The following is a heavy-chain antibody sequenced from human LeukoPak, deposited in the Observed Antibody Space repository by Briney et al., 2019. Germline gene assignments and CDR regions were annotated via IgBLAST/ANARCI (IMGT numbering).Heavy chain of an antibody. CDR3: ARSDWFDP. Sequence: GGSLRLSCAASGFIFSNQWMHWVRQAPGKGLVWVSRSKADGSSTTYADSVKGRFTISRDNAKDTLYLQMNSLTAEDTAVYYCARSDWFDPWGQGTLVTVSS. CDR1: GFIFSNQW. J-gene: IGHJ5*02. V-gene: IGHV3-74*01. CDR2: SKADGSST.